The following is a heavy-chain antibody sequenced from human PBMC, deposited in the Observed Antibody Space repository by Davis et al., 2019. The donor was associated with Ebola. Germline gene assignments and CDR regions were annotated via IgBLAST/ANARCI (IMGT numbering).Heavy chain of an antibody. CDR3: ARASGSYYSLDY. D-gene: IGHD1-26*01. V-gene: IGHV3-30*04. Sequence: GESLKISCAASGFTFSSYAMHWVRQAPGKGLEWVAVISYDGSNKYYADSVKGRFTISRDNSKNTLYLQMNSLRAEDTAVYYCARASGSYYSLDYWGQGTLVTVSS. CDR2: ISYDGSNK. J-gene: IGHJ4*02. CDR1: GFTFSSYA.